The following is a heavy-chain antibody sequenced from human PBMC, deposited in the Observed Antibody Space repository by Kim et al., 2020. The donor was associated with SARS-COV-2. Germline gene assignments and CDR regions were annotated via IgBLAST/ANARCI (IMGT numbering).Heavy chain of an antibody. D-gene: IGHD3-9*01. CDR1: GGTFSSYA. CDR2: IIPIFGTA. Sequence: SVKVSCKASGGTFSSYAISWVRQAPGQGLEWMGGIIPIFGTANYAQKFQGRVTITADESTSTAYMELSSLRSEDTAVYYCARPGHRGVNYDILTGYLYWGQGTLVTVSS. CDR3: ARPGHRGVNYDILTGYLY. J-gene: IGHJ4*02. V-gene: IGHV1-69*13.